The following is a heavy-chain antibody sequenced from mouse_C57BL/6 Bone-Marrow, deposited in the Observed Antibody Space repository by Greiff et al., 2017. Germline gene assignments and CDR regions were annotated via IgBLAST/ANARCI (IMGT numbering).Heavy chain of an antibody. J-gene: IGHJ2*01. CDR2: INPGSGGT. CDR3: ARSDYYYGKGFDY. Sequence: VQLQQSGAELVRPGTSVKVSCKASGYAFTNYLIEWVKQRPGQGLEWIGVINPGSGGTNYNEKFKGKATLTADKSSSTAYMQLSSLTSEDSAVYFCARSDYYYGKGFDYWGQGTTLTVSS. V-gene: IGHV1-54*01. D-gene: IGHD1-1*01. CDR1: GYAFTNYL.